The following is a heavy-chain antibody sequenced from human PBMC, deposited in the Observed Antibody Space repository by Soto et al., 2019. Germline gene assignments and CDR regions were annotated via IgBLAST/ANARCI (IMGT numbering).Heavy chain of an antibody. Sequence: GGSLRLSCTASGFTFGDYAMSWFRQAPGKGLEWVGFIRSKAYGGTTEYAASVKGRFTISRDDSKSIAYLQMNSLKTEDTAVYYCTRGLMPYYYGSGSLYYMDVWGKGTTVTVSS. D-gene: IGHD3-10*01. CDR1: GFTFGDYA. CDR2: IRSKAYGGTT. V-gene: IGHV3-49*03. CDR3: TRGLMPYYYGSGSLYYMDV. J-gene: IGHJ6*03.